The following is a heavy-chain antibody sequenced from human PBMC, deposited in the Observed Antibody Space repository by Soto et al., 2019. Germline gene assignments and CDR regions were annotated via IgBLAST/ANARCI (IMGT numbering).Heavy chain of an antibody. J-gene: IGHJ6*02. Sequence: GSLRLSCEGSGFTFSSHGMHWVRQAPGKGLEWVAVIWYEGRNEYYADAVRGRFTISRDNSKNTLFLQMNSLRAEDTAVYYCARVGFNYDRSGHQNYAMDLWGQGTTVTVSS. D-gene: IGHD3-22*01. V-gene: IGHV3-33*01. CDR3: ARVGFNYDRSGHQNYAMDL. CDR2: IWYEGRNE. CDR1: GFTFSSHG.